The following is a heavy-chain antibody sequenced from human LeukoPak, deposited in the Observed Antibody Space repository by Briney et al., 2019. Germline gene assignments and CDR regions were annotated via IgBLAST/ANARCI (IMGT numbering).Heavy chain of an antibody. J-gene: IGHJ5*02. D-gene: IGHD3-10*01. Sequence: GASVKVSCKASGYTFTSYYMHWVRQAPGQGLEWMGIINPSGGSRSYAQKFQGRVTITRDTSTSTVYMELSSLRSEDTAVYYCARRITMVRGGSWFDPWGQGTLVTVSS. CDR2: INPSGGSR. CDR3: ARRITMVRGGSWFDP. CDR1: GYTFTSYY. V-gene: IGHV1-46*01.